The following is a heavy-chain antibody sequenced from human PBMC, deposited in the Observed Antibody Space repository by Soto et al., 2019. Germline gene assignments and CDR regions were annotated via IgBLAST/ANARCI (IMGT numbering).Heavy chain of an antibody. CDR3: ARVHSSGWYADY. J-gene: IGHJ4*02. D-gene: IGHD6-19*01. V-gene: IGHV4-34*01. CDR1: GGSFSGHY. CDR2: VDHTGST. Sequence: QVQLQQWGAGLLKPSETLSLTCAVYGGSFSGHYWSWIRQPPGKGLEWIGEVDHTGSTNYNPSLTGRVTISEDRSKNQFSMKLSSVSAADTAVYYSARVHSSGWYADYWGRGTPVTVSS.